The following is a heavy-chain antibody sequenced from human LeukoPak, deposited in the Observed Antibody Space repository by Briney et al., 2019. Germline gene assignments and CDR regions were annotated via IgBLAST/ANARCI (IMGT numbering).Heavy chain of an antibody. CDR3: SLRYCSGTSCPGY. J-gene: IGHJ4*02. CDR1: GFTFSDAW. V-gene: IGHV3-15*01. Sequence: GGSLRLSCAASGFTFSDAWLSWVRQAPGKGPEGVGRMKSRADGGATDYAATVKGRFTVSRDDSKDTLYLHMNSLKTEDTAVYYCSLRYCSGTSCPGYWGQGTLVTVSS. D-gene: IGHD2-8*02. CDR2: MKSRADGGAT.